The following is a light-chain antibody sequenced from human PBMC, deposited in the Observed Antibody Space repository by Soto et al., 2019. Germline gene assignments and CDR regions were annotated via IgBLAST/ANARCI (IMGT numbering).Light chain of an antibody. V-gene: IGKV3-15*01. J-gene: IGKJ1*01. CDR2: DAS. CDR1: QSVSNN. Sequence: ILMTQSPATLSVSPGERATLSLRASQSVSNNLAWYQQKPGQAPRLLIYDASTRATCIPDRFCGSGSGTEFTLTISGLQSEDFSVYYCQQYNNWPPWTFGQGTKVEFK. CDR3: QQYNNWPPWT.